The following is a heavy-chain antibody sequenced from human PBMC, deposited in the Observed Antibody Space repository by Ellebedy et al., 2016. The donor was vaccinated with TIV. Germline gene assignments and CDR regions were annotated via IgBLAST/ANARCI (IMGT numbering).Heavy chain of an antibody. Sequence: AASVKVSCKASVYTFTSYYIHWVRQAPGQGLEWLGIINPTGGSTNYEQKFQGRVSMTRDTSTSTVYMELSSLRSEDTAVYYCGRVLGSYGWFDTWGQGTLVTVSS. CDR2: INPTGGST. J-gene: IGHJ5*02. V-gene: IGHV1-46*01. CDR3: GRVLGSYGWFDT. D-gene: IGHD3-16*01. CDR1: VYTFTSYY.